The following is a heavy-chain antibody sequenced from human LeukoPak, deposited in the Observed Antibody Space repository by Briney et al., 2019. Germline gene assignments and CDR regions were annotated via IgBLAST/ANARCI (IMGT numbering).Heavy chain of an antibody. V-gene: IGHV3-30*18. CDR3: AKEKAYYDSSGYILEYYYYGMDV. Sequence: PGGSLRLSCAASGFNFSSYSMNWVRQAPGKGLEWVAVISYDGSNKYYADSVKGRFTISRDNSKNTLYLQMNSLRAEDTAVYYCAKEKAYYDSSGYILEYYYYGMDVWGQGTTVTVSS. J-gene: IGHJ6*02. CDR2: ISYDGSNK. D-gene: IGHD3-22*01. CDR1: GFNFSSYS.